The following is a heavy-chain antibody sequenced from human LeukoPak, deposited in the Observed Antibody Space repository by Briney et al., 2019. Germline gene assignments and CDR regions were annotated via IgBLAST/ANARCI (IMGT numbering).Heavy chain of an antibody. V-gene: IGHV3-11*04. D-gene: IGHD1-26*01. CDR3: TRNGNIGRYFLRYYFDY. CDR1: GSTFSDYY. J-gene: IGHJ4*02. CDR2: ISGSGSTI. Sequence: GGSLRLSCAASGSTFSDYYMTWIRQAPGKGLEWVSYISGSGSTIYYADSVKGRFTISRDNAKNSLYLQMNSLRTEDTAVYYCTRNGNIGRYFLRYYFDYWGQGTLVTVSS.